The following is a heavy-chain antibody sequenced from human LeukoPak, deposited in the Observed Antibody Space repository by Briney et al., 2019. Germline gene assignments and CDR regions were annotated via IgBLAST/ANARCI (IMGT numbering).Heavy chain of an antibody. D-gene: IGHD5-18*01. CDR3: ARHLSGVTGYTYGRGIDY. J-gene: IGHJ4*02. CDR1: GFTFSSYW. Sequence: PGGSLRLSCAASGFTFSSYWMSWVRQVPGKGLEWVANINQDGSEKYYVDSVKGRFTISRDNAKKSLYLQMNSLRAEDMAVYYCARHLSGVTGYTYGRGIDYWGQGTLVTVSS. V-gene: IGHV3-7*01. CDR2: INQDGSEK.